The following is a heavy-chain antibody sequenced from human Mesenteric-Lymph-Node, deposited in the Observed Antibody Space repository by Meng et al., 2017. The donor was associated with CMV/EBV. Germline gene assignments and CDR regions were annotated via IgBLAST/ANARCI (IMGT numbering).Heavy chain of an antibody. D-gene: IGHD3-22*01. V-gene: IGHV4-34*01. J-gene: IGHJ5*02. Sequence: GSLRLSCAVYGGSFSGYYWGWIRQPPGKGLEWIGSMYHSGSSYYNPSLKSRVTISVDTSKNQFSLNLRSVTAADTAVYYCARVGYDSSGYFLDPWGQGTLVTVSS. CDR1: GGSFSGYY. CDR3: ARVGYDSSGYFLDP. CDR2: MYHSGSS.